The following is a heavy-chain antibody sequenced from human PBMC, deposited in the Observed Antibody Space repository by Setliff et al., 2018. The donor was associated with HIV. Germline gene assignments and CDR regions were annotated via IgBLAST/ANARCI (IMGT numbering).Heavy chain of an antibody. Sequence: ASVKVSCKASGYTFTSYYMHWVRQAPGQGLEWMGIINPSGGSTSYAQKFQGRVTMTRDTSTSTVYMELSSLRSEDTAVYYCARESLEVRGVRNAFDIWGQGTMVTVSS. J-gene: IGHJ3*02. D-gene: IGHD3-10*01. CDR2: INPSGGST. V-gene: IGHV1-46*01. CDR3: ARESLEVRGVRNAFDI. CDR1: GYTFTSYY.